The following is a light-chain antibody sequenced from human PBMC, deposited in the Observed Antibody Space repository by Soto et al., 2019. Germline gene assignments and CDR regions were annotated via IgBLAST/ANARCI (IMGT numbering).Light chain of an antibody. CDR2: ATS. CDR1: QSVSSN. V-gene: IGKV3D-15*01. J-gene: IGKJ1*01. Sequence: EIVMTQSPATLSVSPGERATLSCRASQSVSSNLAWYQQKPGQAPRLLIYATSTRAPGIPDRFSGSGSATDFSLIISRLEPEDSAVYYCQHFGYPQWTFGRGTKVDI. CDR3: QHFGYPQWT.